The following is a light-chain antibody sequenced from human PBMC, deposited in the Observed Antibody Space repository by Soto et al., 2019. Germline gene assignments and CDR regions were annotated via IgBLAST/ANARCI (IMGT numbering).Light chain of an antibody. CDR2: GAS. CDR3: QQYGRSQT. V-gene: IGKV3-20*01. Sequence: EIVLTQSPGTLSLSPGERATLSCRASQSDSSSYLAWYQQKPGQAPRLLIYGASSRATGIPDRFSGGGSGTDFTLTISRLEPEDFAVYYCQQYGRSQTFGQGTKVEIK. J-gene: IGKJ1*01. CDR1: QSDSSSY.